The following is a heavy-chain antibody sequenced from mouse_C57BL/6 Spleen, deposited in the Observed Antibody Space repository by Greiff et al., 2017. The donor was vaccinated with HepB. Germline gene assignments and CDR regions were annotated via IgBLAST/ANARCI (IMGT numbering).Heavy chain of an antibody. V-gene: IGHV1-81*01. Sequence: VQLQQSGAELARPGASVKLSCKASGYTFTSYGISWVKQRTGQGLEWIGEIYPRSGNTYYNEKFKGKATLTADKSSSTAYIELRSLTSEDSAVYFCARGDYDYYFDYWGQGTTLTVSS. CDR2: IYPRSGNT. J-gene: IGHJ2*01. CDR3: ARGDYDYYFDY. D-gene: IGHD2-4*01. CDR1: GYTFTSYG.